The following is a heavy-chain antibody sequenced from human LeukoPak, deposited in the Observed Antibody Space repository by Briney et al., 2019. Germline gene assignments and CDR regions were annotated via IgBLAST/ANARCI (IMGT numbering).Heavy chain of an antibody. CDR1: GFTFSSYA. CDR3: AKGALYCSSTSCYYVY. V-gene: IGHV3-23*01. CDR2: ISGSGGST. D-gene: IGHD2-2*01. Sequence: GGSLRLSCGASGFTFSSYAMSWVRQAPGKGLEWVSAISGSGGSTYYADSVKGRFTISRDNSKNTLYLQMNSLRAEDTAVYYCAKGALYCSSTSCYYVYWGQGTLVTVSS. J-gene: IGHJ4*02.